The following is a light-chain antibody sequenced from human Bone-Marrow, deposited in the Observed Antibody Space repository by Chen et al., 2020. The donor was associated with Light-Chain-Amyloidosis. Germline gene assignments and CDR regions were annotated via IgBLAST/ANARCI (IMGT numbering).Light chain of an antibody. CDR2: EVT. CDR3: SSYTITTTLV. V-gene: IGLV2-14*01. Sequence: QSALTQRASVSGSPGQSITISCTGTSSDVGGENHVAWYQQHPDKAPKLMIYEVTNRPSWVPDRFSGSKSDNTASLTISGLQTEDEADYFCSSYTITTTLVFGSGTRVTVL. J-gene: IGLJ1*01. CDR1: SSDVGGENH.